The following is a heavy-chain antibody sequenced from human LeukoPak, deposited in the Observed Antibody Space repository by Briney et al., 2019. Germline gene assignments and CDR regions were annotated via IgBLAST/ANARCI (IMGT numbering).Heavy chain of an antibody. CDR2: IDGDIDK. J-gene: IGHJ4*02. V-gene: IGHV2-70*01. D-gene: IGHD1-14*01. CDR3: ARTRNLRDGIDY. CDR1: GFSLSLSGTS. Sequence: ESGPTLVNPTQTVTLTCTFSGFSLSLSGTSVIWIRQPPGKALEWLAHIDGDIDKYYSASLQTRLTISTDTFKNQVVLTMTNMDPVDTGTYYCARTRNLRDGIDYWGQGTLVTVSS.